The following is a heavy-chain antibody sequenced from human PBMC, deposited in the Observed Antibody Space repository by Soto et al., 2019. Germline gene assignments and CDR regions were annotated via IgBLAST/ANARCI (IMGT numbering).Heavy chain of an antibody. Sequence: ASVKVSCKASGYTFTSYYMHWVRQAPGQGLEWMGIINPSNSTTYAQKFQGRVTMTRDTSTSTVYMELSSLRSEDTAVYYCTRVSCTGGSCYSIDSWGQGTLVTISS. CDR1: GYTFTSYY. CDR2: INPSNST. V-gene: IGHV1-46*03. D-gene: IGHD2-15*01. J-gene: IGHJ4*02. CDR3: TRVSCTGGSCYSIDS.